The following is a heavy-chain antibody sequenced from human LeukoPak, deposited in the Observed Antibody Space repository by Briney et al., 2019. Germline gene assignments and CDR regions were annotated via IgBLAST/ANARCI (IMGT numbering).Heavy chain of an antibody. D-gene: IGHD1-26*01. CDR3: AKGGSYWYFDL. Sequence: PSETLSLTCTVSGGSISSYYWSWIRQPPGKGLEWIGYIYYSGSTNYNPSLKSRVTISVDTSKNQFSLKLSSVTAAGTAAYYCAKGGSYWYFDLWGRGTLVTVSS. CDR2: IYYSGST. CDR1: GGSISSYY. J-gene: IGHJ2*01. V-gene: IGHV4-59*01.